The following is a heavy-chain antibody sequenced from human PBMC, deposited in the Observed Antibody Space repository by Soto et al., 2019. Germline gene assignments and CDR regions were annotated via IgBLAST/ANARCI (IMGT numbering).Heavy chain of an antibody. CDR3: VRDKNYCDSDCPPY. J-gene: IGHJ4*02. CDR2: IKQDGSTK. Sequence: GGSLRLSCEASGFTFSSYWMSWVRQAPGKGLEWVANIKQDGSTKNFLDSVKGRFTISRDNAEKSLVLQMDSLRVENTAVYYCVRDKNYCDSDCPPYGGRETLVTVSS. V-gene: IGHV3-7*01. D-gene: IGHD2-21*02. CDR1: GFTFSSYW.